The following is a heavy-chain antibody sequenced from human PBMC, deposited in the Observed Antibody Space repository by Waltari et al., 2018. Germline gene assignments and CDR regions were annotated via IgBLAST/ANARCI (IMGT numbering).Heavy chain of an antibody. CDR2: INPSGGST. D-gene: IGHD2-21*01. Sequence: QVQLVQSGAEVKKPGASVKISCKTSEYTFTSSYIHWVRQAPGQGLEWMGLINPSGGSTIYAQKFQGRVTMTRDTSTSTVYMELSSLRSDDTAVYYCALDTGALWMDVWGQGTTVTVSS. V-gene: IGHV1-46*01. J-gene: IGHJ6*02. CDR3: ALDTGALWMDV. CDR1: EYTFTSSY.